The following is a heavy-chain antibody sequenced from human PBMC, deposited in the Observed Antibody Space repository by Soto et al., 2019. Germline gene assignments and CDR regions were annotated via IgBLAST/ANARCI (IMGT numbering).Heavy chain of an antibody. CDR3: AKGAEGYVVSSLDS. J-gene: IGHJ4*02. Sequence: EVQLLESGGGFVQPGGSLRLSCAASGFRFSDFAMTWVRQAPGRGLEWVSAITGTASSKYYADSVKGRFTISRDNSKNTLYLQINSLRAEDTAIYYCAKGAEGYVVSSLDSWGQGTLVTVSS. CDR2: ITGTASSK. CDR1: GFRFSDFA. V-gene: IGHV3-23*01. D-gene: IGHD5-12*01.